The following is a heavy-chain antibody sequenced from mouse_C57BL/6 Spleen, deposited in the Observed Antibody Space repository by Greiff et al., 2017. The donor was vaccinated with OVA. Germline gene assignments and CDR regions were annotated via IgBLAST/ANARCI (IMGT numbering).Heavy chain of an antibody. CDR3: ARYRGGNYYAMDD. J-gene: IGHJ4*01. CDR1: GFTFTDYY. V-gene: IGHV7-3*01. CDR2: IRNKANGYTT. Sequence: EVQLVESGGGLVQPGGSLSLSCAASGFTFTDYYMSWVRQPPGKALEWLGFIRNKANGYTTEYSASVKGRFTISRDNSQSILYLQMNALRAEDSATYYCARYRGGNYYAMDDWGQGTSATVSS.